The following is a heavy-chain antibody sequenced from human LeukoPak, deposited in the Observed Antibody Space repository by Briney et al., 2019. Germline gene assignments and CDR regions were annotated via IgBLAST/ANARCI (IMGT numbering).Heavy chain of an antibody. CDR2: INWNGVAA. Sequence: GGSLRLSCEASGFRFEDYDMSWVRQAPGQGLEWVSGINWNGVAATYADSVRGRFTISRDNAKNSMYLQMNNLRVEDTAMYFCARDWRNYIDFWGQGALVVVSS. CDR3: ARDWRNYIDF. CDR1: GFRFEDYD. D-gene: IGHD3-3*01. J-gene: IGHJ4*02. V-gene: IGHV3-20*04.